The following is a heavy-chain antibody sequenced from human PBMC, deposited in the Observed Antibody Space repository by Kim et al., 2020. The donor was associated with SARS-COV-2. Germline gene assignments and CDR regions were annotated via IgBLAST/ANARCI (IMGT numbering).Heavy chain of an antibody. J-gene: IGHJ4*02. CDR2: IHPVGGEE. CDR1: GFTFNSYW. Sequence: GGSLRLSCAASGFTFNSYWMNWVRQTPGKGLEWVANIHPVGGEEYYVDSLKGRFTISRDNGKNSLYLQINSLRVGDTAVYYCVRDAHRGGDYDYWGQGTLVIVSS. V-gene: IGHV3-7*01. D-gene: IGHD3-10*01. CDR3: VRDAHRGGDYDY.